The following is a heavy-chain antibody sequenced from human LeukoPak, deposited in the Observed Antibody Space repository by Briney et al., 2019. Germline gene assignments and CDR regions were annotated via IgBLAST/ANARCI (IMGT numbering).Heavy chain of an antibody. CDR2: IYSSGST. V-gene: IGHV4-59*01. Sequence: PSETLSLTCTVSGGSISSYYWSWIRQPPGKGLEWIGYIYSSGSTNYNPSLKSRVTISVDTSKNQFSLKLSSVTAADTAVYYCARVWEKYYFDYWGQGTLVTVSS. J-gene: IGHJ4*02. D-gene: IGHD1-26*01. CDR1: GGSISSYY. CDR3: ARVWEKYYFDY.